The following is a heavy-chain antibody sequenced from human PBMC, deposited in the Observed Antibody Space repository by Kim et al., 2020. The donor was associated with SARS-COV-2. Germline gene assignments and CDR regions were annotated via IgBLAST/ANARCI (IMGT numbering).Heavy chain of an antibody. V-gene: IGHV3-30*04. D-gene: IGHD6-19*01. CDR3: ARDRHLAYSSGWYDY. J-gene: IGHJ5*01. CDR2: ISYDGSNK. Sequence: GGSLRLSCAASGFTFSSYAMHWVRQAPGKGLEWVAVISYDGSNKYYADSVKGRFTISRDNSKNTLYLQMNSLRAEDTAVYYCARDRHLAYSSGWYDYWG. CDR1: GFTFSSYA.